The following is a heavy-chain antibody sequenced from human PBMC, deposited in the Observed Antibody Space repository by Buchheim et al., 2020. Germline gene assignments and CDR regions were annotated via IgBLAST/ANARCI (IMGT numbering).Heavy chain of an antibody. CDR3: ARDNYGSLDH. Sequence: QVQLQESGPGLVKPSETLSLTCSVSGGSISPYAWGWIRQPPGKGLEWIGYSSNSGCTNCNPSLESRVTISVDASNNHFSLKVTSLTAADTAVYFCARDNYGSLDHWGQG. D-gene: IGHD3-10*01. J-gene: IGHJ5*02. V-gene: IGHV4-59*01. CDR1: GGSISPYA. CDR2: SSNSGCT.